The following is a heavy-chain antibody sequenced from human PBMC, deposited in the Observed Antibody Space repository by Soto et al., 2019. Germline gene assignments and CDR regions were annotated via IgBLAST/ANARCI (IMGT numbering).Heavy chain of an antibody. Sequence: QVQLLQSGAEVKKPGSSVQVSCKTSGGAFKTFAFSWVRQAPGQGLEWLGGIVPLFGTPNYEARFQGRLSITEDESTSTAHMESNSLHSADTAVYYCATDGLKTSMALEVGGQGTTITVSS. CDR3: ATDGLKTSMALEV. J-gene: IGHJ6*02. CDR1: GGAFKTFA. V-gene: IGHV1-69*01. CDR2: IVPLFGTP. D-gene: IGHD5-18*01.